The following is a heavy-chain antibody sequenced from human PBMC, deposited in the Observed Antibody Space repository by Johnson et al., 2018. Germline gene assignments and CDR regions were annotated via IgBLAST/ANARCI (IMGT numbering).Heavy chain of an antibody. CDR2: IKSKTDGGTT. CDR1: GFTFINAW. V-gene: IGHV3-15*01. Sequence: VQLVQSGGNLVKPGGSLRLSCAASGFTFINAWMSWVRQAPGRGLEWVGRIKSKTDGGTTDYAGSVKGRFTISRDDSKNTLYLQMNSLKIEDTAVYYCTTDLAMIGGDIWGQGKMVTVSS. CDR3: TTDLAMIGGDI. D-gene: IGHD3-22*01. J-gene: IGHJ3*02.